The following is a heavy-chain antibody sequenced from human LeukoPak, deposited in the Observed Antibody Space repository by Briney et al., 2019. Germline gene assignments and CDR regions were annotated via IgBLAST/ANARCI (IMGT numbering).Heavy chain of an antibody. CDR2: FDPEDGET. V-gene: IGHV1-24*01. D-gene: IGHD3-10*01. Sequence: ASVKVSCKASGYTFTSYYMHWVRQAPGKGLEWMGGFDPEDGETIYAQKFQGRVTMTEDTSTDTAYMELSSLRSEDTAVYYCATGSYPVWFGELEGMSDYGMDVWGQGTTVTVSS. CDR3: ATGSYPVWFGELEGMSDYGMDV. CDR1: GYTFTSYY. J-gene: IGHJ6*02.